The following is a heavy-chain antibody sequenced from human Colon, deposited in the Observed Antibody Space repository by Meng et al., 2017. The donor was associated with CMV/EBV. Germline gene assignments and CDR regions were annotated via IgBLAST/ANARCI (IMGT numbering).Heavy chain of an antibody. V-gene: IGHV4-39*07. CDR1: GGSIVSHSYY. Sequence: SETLSLTCSVSGGSIVSHSYYWGWIRQPPGKGLEWIGSINYSGTTYHSPSLKRRVALSVDTSRNQFSLNLSSVTAADTATYYCARNFGEPVDGYFDYWGQGTLVTVSS. CDR3: ARNFGEPVDGYFDY. D-gene: IGHD1-14*01. CDR2: INYSGTT. J-gene: IGHJ4*02.